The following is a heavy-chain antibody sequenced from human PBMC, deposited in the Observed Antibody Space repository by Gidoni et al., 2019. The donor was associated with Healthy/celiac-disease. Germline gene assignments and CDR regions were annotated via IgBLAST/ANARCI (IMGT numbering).Heavy chain of an antibody. J-gene: IGHJ4*02. CDR2: ISYDGSNK. V-gene: IGHV3-30*18. D-gene: IGHD3-9*01. CDR3: AKDQQEPWLYFDY. CDR1: GFTFSSYG. Sequence: QVQLVESGGRVVQPGRSLILSCSASGFTFSSYGMHWVRQCPGKGLEWVAVISYDGSNKYYADYVKGRFTISRDNSKKTLYLKMNSLRAEDTAVYYCAKDQQEPWLYFDYGGQGTLVTVSS.